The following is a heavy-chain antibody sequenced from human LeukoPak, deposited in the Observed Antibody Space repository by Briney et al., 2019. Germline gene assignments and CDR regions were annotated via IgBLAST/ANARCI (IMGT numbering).Heavy chain of an antibody. J-gene: IGHJ6*02. CDR2: ISGGGTIT. CDR3: AKDTPLFYHYYGIDV. Sequence: PGGSLRLSCAASGLNLDAYVMHWVRQAPGKGLEWVSLISGGGTITYYADSVKGRFTISRDNSKNSLFLEMNSLRSEDTALYYCAKDTPLFYHYYGIDVWGQGTTVTVSS. V-gene: IGHV3-43*02. CDR1: GLNLDAYV.